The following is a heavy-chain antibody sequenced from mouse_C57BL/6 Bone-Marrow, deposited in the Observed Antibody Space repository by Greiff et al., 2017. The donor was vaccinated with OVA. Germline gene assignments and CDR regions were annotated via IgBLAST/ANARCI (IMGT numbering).Heavy chain of an antibody. CDR2: IDPSDSYT. V-gene: IGHV1-69*01. J-gene: IGHJ4*01. CDR1: GYTFTSYW. CDR3: ARMRYAMDY. Sequence: QVQLKQPGAELVMPGASVKLSCKASGYTFTSYWMHWVKQRPGQGLEWIGEIDPSDSYTNYNQKFKGKSTLTVDKSSSTAYIQLSSLSSEDSAVYYCARMRYAMDYWGQGTSVTVSS.